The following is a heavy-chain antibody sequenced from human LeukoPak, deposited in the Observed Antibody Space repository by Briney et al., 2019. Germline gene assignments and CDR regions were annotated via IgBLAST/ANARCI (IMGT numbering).Heavy chain of an antibody. J-gene: IGHJ5*02. D-gene: IGHD3-10*01. CDR3: ARMYYYGSGSHAYWFDP. Sequence: ASVKVFCKASGYTFTSYGISWVRQAPGQGLEWMGWISAYNGNTNYAQKLQGRVTMTTDTSTSTAYMELRSLRSDDTAVYYCARMYYYGSGSHAYWFDPWGQGTLVTVSS. CDR2: ISAYNGNT. CDR1: GYTFTSYG. V-gene: IGHV1-18*01.